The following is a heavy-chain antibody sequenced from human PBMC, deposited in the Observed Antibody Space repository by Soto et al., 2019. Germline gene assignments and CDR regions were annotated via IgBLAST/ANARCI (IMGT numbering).Heavy chain of an antibody. D-gene: IGHD6-13*01. CDR2: MNPNSGNT. CDR3: ARAHSSIPAALGAYWFDP. V-gene: IGHV1-8*01. CDR1: GYTFTSYD. J-gene: IGHJ5*02. Sequence: QVQLVQSGAEVKKPGASVKVSCKASGYTFTSYDINWVRQATGQGLEWMGWMNPNSGNTGYAQKFQGRVTMTRNTSISTAYMELSSLRSEDTAVYYGARAHSSIPAALGAYWFDPWGQGTLVTVSS.